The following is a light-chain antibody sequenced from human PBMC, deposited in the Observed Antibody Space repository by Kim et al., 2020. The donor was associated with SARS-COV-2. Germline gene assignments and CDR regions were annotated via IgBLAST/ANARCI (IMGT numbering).Light chain of an antibody. CDR1: QSVSSY. CDR2: DAY. V-gene: IGKV3-11*01. Sequence: PGKRATLSCTASQSVSSYLAWYQQKPGRAPRLLIYDAYNRATGIPARFSGSGSVTDFTLTISSLEPEDFAVYYCQQRSNWPPGLTFGGGTKVDIK. J-gene: IGKJ4*01. CDR3: QQRSNWPPGLT.